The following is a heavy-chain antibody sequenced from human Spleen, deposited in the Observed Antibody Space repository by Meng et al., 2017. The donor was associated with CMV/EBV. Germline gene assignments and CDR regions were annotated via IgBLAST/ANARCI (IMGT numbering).Heavy chain of an antibody. CDR1: GYRFISDG. J-gene: IGHJ4*02. D-gene: IGHD5-24*01. Sequence: CKASGYRFISDGISWVRQAPGQGLEWMGWISGFDGHTNDAPKFQGRVTLTIETSTGTAYMELRSLRSDDTAVYFCARDRDGYNGQDFWGQGTLVTVSS. V-gene: IGHV1-18*01. CDR3: ARDRDGYNGQDF. CDR2: ISGFDGHT.